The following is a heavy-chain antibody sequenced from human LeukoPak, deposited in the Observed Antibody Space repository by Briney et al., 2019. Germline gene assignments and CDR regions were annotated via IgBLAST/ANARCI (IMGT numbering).Heavy chain of an antibody. CDR1: GYTFTGYY. D-gene: IGHD6-19*01. CDR3: SAIAVAGTSLFDY. CDR2: INPNSGGT. J-gene: IGHJ4*02. Sequence: ASVKVSCKASGYTFTGYYMHWVRQAPGQGLEWMGWINPNSGGTNYAQKFQGRVTMTGDTSISTAYMELSRLRSDDTAVYYCSAIAVAGTSLFDYWGQGTLVTVSS. V-gene: IGHV1-2*02.